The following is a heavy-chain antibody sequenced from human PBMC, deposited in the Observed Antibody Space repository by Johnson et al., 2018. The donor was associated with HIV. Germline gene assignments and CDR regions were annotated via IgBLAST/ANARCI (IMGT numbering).Heavy chain of an antibody. J-gene: IGHJ3*02. V-gene: IGHV3-30*02. CDR2: IRYDGSNK. D-gene: IGHD3-10*01. CDR3: AKVIARSNYYGSGSYRDPGAFDI. CDR1: GFTVSSNY. Sequence: QVQLVESGGGLIQPGGSLRLSCAASGFTVSSNYMSWVRQAPGKGLEWVAFIRYDGSNKYYADSVKGRFTISRDNSKNTLYLQMNSLRAEDTAVYYCAKVIARSNYYGSGSYRDPGAFDIWGQGTMVTVSS.